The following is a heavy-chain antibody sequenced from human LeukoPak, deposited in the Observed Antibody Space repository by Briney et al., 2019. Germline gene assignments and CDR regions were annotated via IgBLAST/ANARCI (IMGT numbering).Heavy chain of an antibody. CDR1: GGSLSGYY. Sequence: SETLSLTCAVYGGSLSGYYWSWIRQPPGKGLEWIGEINHSGSTNYNPSLKSRVTISVDTSKNQFSLKLSSVTAADTAVYYCAISTSFQHWGQGTLVTVSS. V-gene: IGHV4-34*01. CDR2: INHSGST. D-gene: IGHD2-2*01. J-gene: IGHJ1*01. CDR3: AISTSFQH.